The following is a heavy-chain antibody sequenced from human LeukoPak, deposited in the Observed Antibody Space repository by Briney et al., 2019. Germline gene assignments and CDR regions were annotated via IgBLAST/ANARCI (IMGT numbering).Heavy chain of an antibody. CDR1: GFXFSSYS. J-gene: IGHJ6*02. D-gene: IGHD1-26*01. CDR3: ARDLGNYGMDV. Sequence: GGSLRLSCAASGFXFSSYSINWVRQAPGKGREWVSSISSSSSHIYYADSVKGRFTISRDNAKNSLYLQMNSLRAEDTAVYYCARDLGNYGMDVWGQGTTVTVSS. CDR2: ISSSSSHI. V-gene: IGHV3-21*01.